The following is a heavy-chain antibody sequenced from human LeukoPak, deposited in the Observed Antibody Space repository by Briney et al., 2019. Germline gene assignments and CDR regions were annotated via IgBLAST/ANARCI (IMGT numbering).Heavy chain of an antibody. CDR1: GGSISSGGYY. CDR3: ASASSGPGSYYYYGMDV. Sequence: SETLSLTCTVSGGSISSGGYYWSWIRQHPGKGLEWIGYIYYSGSTYYNPSLKSRVTISVDTSKNQFSLKLSSVTAAGTAVYYCASASSGPGSYYYYGMDVWGQGTTVTVSS. J-gene: IGHJ6*02. D-gene: IGHD6-19*01. CDR2: IYYSGST. V-gene: IGHV4-31*03.